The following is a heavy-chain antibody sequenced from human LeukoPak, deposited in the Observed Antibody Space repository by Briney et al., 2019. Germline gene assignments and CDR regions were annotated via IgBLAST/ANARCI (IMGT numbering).Heavy chain of an antibody. Sequence: VASVKVACRASGDAFISYGITWVRQAPGQGLEWVGWISPDNGNTNYAQKLQGRVTLTTDTSTSTAYLELSSLRFDDTAVYYCARLYSSSWYRVDDYWGQGTLVTVSS. CDR1: GDAFISYG. CDR2: ISPDNGNT. D-gene: IGHD6-13*01. V-gene: IGHV1-18*01. CDR3: ARLYSSSWYRVDDY. J-gene: IGHJ4*02.